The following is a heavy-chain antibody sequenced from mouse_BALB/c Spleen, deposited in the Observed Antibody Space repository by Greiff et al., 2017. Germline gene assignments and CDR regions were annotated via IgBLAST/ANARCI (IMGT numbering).Heavy chain of an antibody. V-gene: IGHV5-6-2*01. CDR1: GFTFSSYY. J-gene: IGHJ2*01. D-gene: IGHD2-1*01. CDR2: INSNGGST. Sequence: EVNLVESGGGLVKLGGSLKLSCAASGFTFSSYYMSWVRQTPEKRLELVAAINSNGGSTYYPDTVKGRFTISRDNAKNTLYLQMSSLKSEDTALYYCARHGDYYGYFDYWGQGTTLTVSS. CDR3: ARHGDYYGYFDY.